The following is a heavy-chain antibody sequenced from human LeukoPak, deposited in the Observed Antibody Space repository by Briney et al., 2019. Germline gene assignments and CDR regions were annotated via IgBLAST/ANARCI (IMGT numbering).Heavy chain of an antibody. CDR3: ARDMTPLILYYMDV. CDR2: IIPIFGTA. J-gene: IGHJ6*03. CDR1: GGTFSSYA. Sequence: SVKVSCKASGGTFSSYAISWVRQAPGQGLEWMGGIIPIFGTANYAQKFQGRVTITADESTGTAYMELSSLRSEDTAVYYCARDMTPLILYYMDVWGKGTTVTVSS. V-gene: IGHV1-69*01.